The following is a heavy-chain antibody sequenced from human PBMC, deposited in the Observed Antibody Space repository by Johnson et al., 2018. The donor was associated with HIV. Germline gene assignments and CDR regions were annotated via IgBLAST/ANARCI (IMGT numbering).Heavy chain of an antibody. J-gene: IGHJ3*02. Sequence: EVQLVESGGGLVQPGGSLRLSCAASGFTFKDYGMIWVRQGPGKGLEWVSGINWNGGSTTYADSVKGRFTISRDNAKNLLYLQMNSRRAEDTAVYYCARDAGSSSSWGAFDIWGQGTMVTVSS. D-gene: IGHD6-6*01. V-gene: IGHV3-20*04. CDR1: GFTFKDYG. CDR3: ARDAGSSSSWGAFDI. CDR2: INWNGGST.